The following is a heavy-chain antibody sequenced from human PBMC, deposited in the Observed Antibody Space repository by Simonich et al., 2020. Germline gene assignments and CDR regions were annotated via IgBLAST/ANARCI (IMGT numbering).Heavy chain of an antibody. CDR3: AREGLLLDAFDI. V-gene: IGHV3-30*07. CDR1: GFTFSSYA. CDR2: ISYDGSNK. J-gene: IGHJ3*02. D-gene: IGHD2-15*01. Sequence: QVQLVESGGGVVQPGRSLRLSCAASGFTFSSYAMHWVRQAPGKGRGGVAVISYDGSNKYHADSVKGRFTISRDNSKNTLYLQMNSLRAEDTAVYYCAREGLLLDAFDIWGQGTMVTVSS.